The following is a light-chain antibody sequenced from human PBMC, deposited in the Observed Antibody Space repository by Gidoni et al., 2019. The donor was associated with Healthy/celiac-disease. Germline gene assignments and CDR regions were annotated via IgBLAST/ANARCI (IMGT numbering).Light chain of an antibody. Sequence: EIVLTQSPGTLSLSPGERATLSCRASQSVSSSYLAWYQQKPGQAPRLLIYGASSRATGIPDRFSGSGSGTDFTLTISRLEPEDFAVYYCQQYGSSPSYTFGXGTSGDQT. CDR2: GAS. CDR3: QQYGSSPSYT. J-gene: IGKJ2*01. V-gene: IGKV3-20*01. CDR1: QSVSSSY.